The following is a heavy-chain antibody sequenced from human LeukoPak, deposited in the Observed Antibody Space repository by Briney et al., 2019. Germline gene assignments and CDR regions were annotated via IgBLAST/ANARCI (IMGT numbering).Heavy chain of an antibody. CDR2: ISSSSSYI. Sequence: GGSLRLSCAASGFTFSSYSMNWVRQAPGKGLEWVSSISSSSSYIYYADSVKGRFTTSRDNAKNSLYLQMNSLRAEDTAVYYCARDPGHCSSTSCLPNWFDPWGQGTLVTVSS. V-gene: IGHV3-21*01. D-gene: IGHD2-2*01. J-gene: IGHJ5*02. CDR3: ARDPGHCSSTSCLPNWFDP. CDR1: GFTFSSYS.